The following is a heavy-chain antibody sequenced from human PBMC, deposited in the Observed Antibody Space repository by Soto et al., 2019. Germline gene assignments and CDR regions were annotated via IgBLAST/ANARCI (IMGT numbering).Heavy chain of an antibody. CDR3: AREVAVALNWFDP. V-gene: IGHV6-1*01. CDR2: TYYRSRWSN. J-gene: IGHJ5*02. Sequence: QALQLTGSTSRDRVSSNSAAWTWIRQSQSRGLEWLGRTYYRSRWSNHYEVSVRIRISINPDTSKNQYSLQLKTVTPETTAVYYWAREVAVALNWFDPRGQRTLVTAS. CDR1: RDRVSSNSAA. D-gene: IGHD6-19*01.